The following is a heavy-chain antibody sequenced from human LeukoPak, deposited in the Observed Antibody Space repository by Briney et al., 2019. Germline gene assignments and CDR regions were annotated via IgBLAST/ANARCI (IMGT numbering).Heavy chain of an antibody. CDR2: FSGSGGST. Sequence: GGSLRLSCAASGFTFSSYAMSWVRQAPGKGLEWVSAFSGSGGSTYYADSVKGRFTISRDNSKNTLYLQMNSLRAEDTAVFYCAKDAFWSGTGWFDPWGQGTLVTVSS. D-gene: IGHD3-3*01. J-gene: IGHJ5*02. CDR1: GFTFSSYA. V-gene: IGHV3-23*01. CDR3: AKDAFWSGTGWFDP.